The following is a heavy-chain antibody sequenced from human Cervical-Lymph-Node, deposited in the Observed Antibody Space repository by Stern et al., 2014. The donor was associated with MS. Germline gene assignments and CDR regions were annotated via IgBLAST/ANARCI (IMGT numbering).Heavy chain of an antibody. CDR1: GYTFTSYY. D-gene: IGHD3-22*01. CDR2: INPSGGST. V-gene: IGHV1-46*01. Sequence: VQLVQSGAEVKKPGASVKVSCKASGYTFTSYYMHWVRQAPGQGLEWMGIINPSGGSTSYAQKFQGRVTMTRDTSTSTVYMELSSLRSEDTAVYYCARGNRPSITMIVVAQGYFDYWGQGTLVTVSS. CDR3: ARGNRPSITMIVVAQGYFDY. J-gene: IGHJ4*02.